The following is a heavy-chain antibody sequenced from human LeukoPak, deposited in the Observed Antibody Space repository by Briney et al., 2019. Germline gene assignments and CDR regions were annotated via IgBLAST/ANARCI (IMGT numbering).Heavy chain of an antibody. D-gene: IGHD1-26*01. J-gene: IGHJ5*02. CDR1: GGSISSYY. Sequence: SETLSLTCTVSGGSISSYYWIWIRQPAGKGLEGIGRIYTSGSTNYNPSLKSRVTMSVDTSKNQFSLKLSSVTAADTAVYYCARRRWDPPGFDPWGQGTLVTVSS. V-gene: IGHV4-4*07. CDR3: ARRRWDPPGFDP. CDR2: IYTSGST.